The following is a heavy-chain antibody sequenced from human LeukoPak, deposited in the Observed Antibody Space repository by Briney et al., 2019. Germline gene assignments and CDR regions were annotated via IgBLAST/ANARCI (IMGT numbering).Heavy chain of an antibody. CDR1: GDSISTYY. J-gene: IGHJ5*02. D-gene: IGHD3-10*01. Sequence: PSETLSLTCTVSGDSISTYYWNWIRQPPGKRLEWIGHIHFSGDANYNPSLKSRVTISLDSAKNRFSLRLISVTAADTAVYYCARRVQMSSASATSNTWLDPWGQGTLVSVSP. CDR3: ARRVQMSSASATSNTWLDP. CDR2: IHFSGDA. V-gene: IGHV4-59*01.